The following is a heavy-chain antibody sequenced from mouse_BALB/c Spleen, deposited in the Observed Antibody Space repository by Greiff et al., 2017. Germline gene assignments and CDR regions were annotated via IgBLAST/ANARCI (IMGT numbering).Heavy chain of an antibody. CDR1: GFTFSSYA. CDR3: ARPNEGWFAY. CDR2: ISSGGST. J-gene: IGHJ3*01. Sequence: EVQVVESGGGLVKPGGSLKLSCAASGFTFSSYAMSWVRQTPEKRLEWVASISSGGSTYYPDSVKGRFTISRDNARNILYLQMSSLRSEDTAMYYCARPNEGWFAYWGQGTLVTVSA. V-gene: IGHV5-6-5*01. D-gene: IGHD4-1*01.